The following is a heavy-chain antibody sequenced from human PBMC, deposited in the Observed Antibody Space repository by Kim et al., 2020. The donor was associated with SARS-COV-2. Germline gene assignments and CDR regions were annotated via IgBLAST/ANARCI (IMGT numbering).Heavy chain of an antibody. J-gene: IGHJ5*02. CDR1: GGSISSSSYY. CDR3: ARHVRTTVTIGDWFDP. CDR2: IYYSGST. D-gene: IGHD4-17*01. Sequence: SETLSLTCTVSGGSISSSSYYWGWIRQPPGKGLEWIGSIYYSGSTYYNPSLKSRVTISVDTSKNQFSLKLSSVTAADTAVYYCARHVRTTVTIGDWFDPWGQGTLVTVSS. V-gene: IGHV4-39*01.